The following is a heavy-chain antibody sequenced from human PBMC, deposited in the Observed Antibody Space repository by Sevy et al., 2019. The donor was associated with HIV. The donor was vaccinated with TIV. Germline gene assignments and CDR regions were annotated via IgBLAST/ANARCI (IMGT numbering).Heavy chain of an antibody. V-gene: IGHV4-30-4*01. CDR3: ASKGGDSHGPFDY. D-gene: IGHD5-18*01. CDR1: GGSISSSDSY. J-gene: IGHJ4*02. CDR2: IHYSGGT. Sequence: SENLSLTCTVSGGSISSSDSYCSWIRQPPGNGLEWIGYIHYSGGTYYNPFLKSRVAMSVDTSEKQFSLRLSFLTAADTAIYYCASKGGDSHGPFDYWGQGTQVTVSS.